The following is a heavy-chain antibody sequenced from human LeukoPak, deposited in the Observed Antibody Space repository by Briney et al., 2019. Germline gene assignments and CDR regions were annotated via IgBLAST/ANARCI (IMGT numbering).Heavy chain of an antibody. CDR2: LYIGGNT. V-gene: IGHV3-53*01. D-gene: IGHD5-18*01. Sequence: GGSLRLSCVASGLSVSNNYMNWVRQAPGEGLEWVSALYIGGNTYYVDSVRGRFTISRDNSKNTLYLQMNSLRAEDTAIYYCMAATGYNYGQCWGQGTLVTVSS. CDR3: MAATGYNYGQC. CDR1: GLSVSNNY. J-gene: IGHJ4*02.